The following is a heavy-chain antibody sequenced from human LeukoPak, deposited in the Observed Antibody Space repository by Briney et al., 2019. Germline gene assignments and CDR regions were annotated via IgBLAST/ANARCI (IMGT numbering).Heavy chain of an antibody. V-gene: IGHV3-30*18. CDR2: ISYDGSNK. Sequence: GRSLRLSCAASGFTFSSYGMHWVRQAPGKGLEWVAVISYDGSNKYYADSVKGRFTISRDNSKNTLYLQMNSLRAEDTAVYYCAKKRAKTAVAGTIDYWGQGTLVTVSS. D-gene: IGHD6-19*01. J-gene: IGHJ4*02. CDR3: AKKRAKTAVAGTIDY. CDR1: GFTFSSYG.